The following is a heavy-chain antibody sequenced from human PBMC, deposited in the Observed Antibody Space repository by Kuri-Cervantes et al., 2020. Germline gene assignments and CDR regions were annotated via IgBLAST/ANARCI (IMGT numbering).Heavy chain of an antibody. J-gene: IGHJ3*02. D-gene: IGHD3-22*01. CDR3: AREPSNMIVVVNDAFDI. CDR2: ISYDGSNK. CDR1: GFTFSDYY. V-gene: IGHV3-30-3*01. Sequence: GESLMISCAASGFTFSDYYMSWIRQAPGKGQEWVEVISYDGSNKYYADSVKGRFTISRDNSKNTLYLQMNSLRAEDTAVYYCAREPSNMIVVVNDAFDIWGQGTMVTVSS.